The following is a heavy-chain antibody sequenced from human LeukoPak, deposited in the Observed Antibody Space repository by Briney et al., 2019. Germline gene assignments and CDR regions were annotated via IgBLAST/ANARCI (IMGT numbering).Heavy chain of an antibody. CDR2: IKSTKDGGTP. V-gene: IGHV3-15*01. J-gene: IGHJ5*02. CDR1: GFTFTNAW. Sequence: GGSLRLSCAASGFTFTNAWMNWVRQAPAKGLEWVGRIKSTKDGGTPEYAAPVKGRFSISRDDSRNTVFLQMNSLKTGDTAVYYCATGSNSYDSSDFDHWGQGTLVTVSS. D-gene: IGHD3-22*01. CDR3: ATGSNSYDSSDFDH.